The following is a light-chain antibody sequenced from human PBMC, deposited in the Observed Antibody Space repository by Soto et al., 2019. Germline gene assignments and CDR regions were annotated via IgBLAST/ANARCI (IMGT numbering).Light chain of an antibody. V-gene: IGLV3-9*01. CDR3: QMWHSSSDSRI. CDR1: NIGNKD. J-gene: IGLJ2*01. CDR2: RDS. Sequence: SYELTQSLSVSVALGQTARITCAGNNIGNKDVHWYQHKPGQAPVLVIYRDSNRPSGIPERFSGSNSGNTATLTISRAYAGDEADYFCQMWHSSSDSRIFGGGTKVTVL.